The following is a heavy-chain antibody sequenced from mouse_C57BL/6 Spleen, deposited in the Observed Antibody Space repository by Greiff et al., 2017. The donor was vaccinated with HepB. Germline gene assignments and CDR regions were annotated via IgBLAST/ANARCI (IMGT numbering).Heavy chain of an antibody. J-gene: IGHJ4*01. D-gene: IGHD2-2*01. CDR2: INYDGSST. Sequence: DVKLVESEGGLVQPGSSMKLSCTASGFTFSDYYMAWVRQVPEKGLEWVANINYDGSSTYYLDSLKSRFIISRDNAKNILYLQMSSLKSEDTATYYCAREATMVGYAMDYWGQGTSVTVSS. CDR3: AREATMVGYAMDY. CDR1: GFTFSDYY. V-gene: IGHV5-16*01.